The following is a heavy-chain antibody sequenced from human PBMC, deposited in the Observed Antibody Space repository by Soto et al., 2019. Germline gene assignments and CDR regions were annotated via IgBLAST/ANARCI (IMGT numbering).Heavy chain of an antibody. CDR1: GFTFSSYA. J-gene: IGHJ4*02. V-gene: IGHV3-23*01. CDR2: ISGSGGST. CDR3: AKVEYGDDEGPKYYFDY. Sequence: EVQLLESGGGMVQPGGSLRLSCAASGFTFSSYAMSWVRQAPGKRLEWVSAISGSGGSTYYADSVKGRFTISRDNSKNTLYLQMNSLRAEDTAVYYCAKVEYGDDEGPKYYFDYWGQGTLVIVSS. D-gene: IGHD4-17*01.